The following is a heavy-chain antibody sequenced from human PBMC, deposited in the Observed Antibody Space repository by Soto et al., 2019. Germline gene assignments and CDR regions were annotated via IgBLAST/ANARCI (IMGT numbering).Heavy chain of an antibody. D-gene: IGHD2-2*01. J-gene: IGHJ6*03. CDR2: INPSGGST. V-gene: IGHV1-46*03. Sequence: QVQLVQSGAEVKKPGASVKVSCKASGYTFTSYYMHWVRQAPGQGLEWMGIINPSGGSTSYAQKLQGRVTMNRDTSTSTVYMEMSSLRSEDTDVYYCARDDVVGDYYYYYIDVWGKGTTVTVSS. CDR1: GYTFTSYY. CDR3: ARDDVVGDYYYYYIDV.